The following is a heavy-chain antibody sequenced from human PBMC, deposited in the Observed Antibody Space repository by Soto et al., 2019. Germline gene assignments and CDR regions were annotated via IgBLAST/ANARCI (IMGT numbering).Heavy chain of an antibody. D-gene: IGHD3-16*01. J-gene: IGHJ4*02. CDR1: GGSVNSDNYY. CDR3: AREFGTSPEAFDS. V-gene: IGHV4-61*01. Sequence: QVHLQESGPGQVKPSETLSLICTVSGGSVNSDNYYWTWIRQPPGRGVEWIGYTYYTGSTNYNPSLKSRVSISVDTSRNQCALKLSSVTAADTAVYYCAREFGTSPEAFDSWGQGGLVTVSS. CDR2: TYYTGST.